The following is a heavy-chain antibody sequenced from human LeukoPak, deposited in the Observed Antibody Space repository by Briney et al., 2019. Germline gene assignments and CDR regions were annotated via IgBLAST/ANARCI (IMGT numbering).Heavy chain of an antibody. Sequence: SQTLSLTRTVSGYSISSGYYWGWIRQPPGKGLEWIGNIYRGGSTYYNPSLKSRVTISVDTSKNQFSLKVRSVTAADTAVYYCARAAAKLSYMDVWGKGTTVTVSS. CDR3: ARAAAKLSYMDV. CDR2: IYRGGST. CDR1: GYSISSGYY. V-gene: IGHV4-38-2*02. D-gene: IGHD6-25*01. J-gene: IGHJ6*03.